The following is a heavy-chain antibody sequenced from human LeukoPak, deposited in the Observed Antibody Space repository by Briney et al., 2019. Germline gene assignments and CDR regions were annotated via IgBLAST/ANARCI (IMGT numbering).Heavy chain of an antibody. CDR1: GYTFTSYY. CDR3: ARDEGTGSSWYYFDY. J-gene: IGHJ4*02. D-gene: IGHD6-13*01. CDR2: INPSGGST. V-gene: IGHV1-46*01. Sequence: GASVKVSCKASGYTFTSYYMHWVRQAPGQGLEWMGIINPSGGSTSYAQKFQGRVTMTRDTSTSTVYMELSSLRSEDTAVYYCARDEGTGSSWYYFDYWGQGTLVTVSS.